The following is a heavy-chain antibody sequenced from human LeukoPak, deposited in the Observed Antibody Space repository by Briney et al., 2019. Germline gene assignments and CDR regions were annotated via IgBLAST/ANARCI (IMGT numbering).Heavy chain of an antibody. CDR1: GGSFSGYY. CDR2: INHSGST. D-gene: IGHD3-22*01. J-gene: IGHJ4*02. Sequence: SETLSLTCAVYGGSFSGYYWSWIRQPPGKGLEWMGEINHSGSTNYNPSLKSRVTISVDTSKNQFSLKLSSVTAADTAVYYCALYYYDSSGYSIPFDYWGQGTLVTVSS. CDR3: ALYYYDSSGYSIPFDY. V-gene: IGHV4-34*01.